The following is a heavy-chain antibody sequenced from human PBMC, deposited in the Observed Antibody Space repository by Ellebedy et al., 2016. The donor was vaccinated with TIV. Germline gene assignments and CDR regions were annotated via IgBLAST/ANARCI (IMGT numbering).Heavy chain of an antibody. D-gene: IGHD1-1*01. CDR3: TKRADNWGFFDY. CDR1: GFTFSDYV. V-gene: IGHV3-23*01. J-gene: IGHJ4*02. Sequence: GESLKISCAASGFTFSDYVMAWVRQVPGKGLEWVSAVSESEGRTFYADSVKGRFTISRDNSKNTLFLQMNSLTAGDTAVYYCTKRADNWGFFDYWGQGTLVTVSS. CDR2: VSESEGRT.